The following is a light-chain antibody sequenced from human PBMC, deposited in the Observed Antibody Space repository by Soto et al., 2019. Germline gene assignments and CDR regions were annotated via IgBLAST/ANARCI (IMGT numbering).Light chain of an antibody. CDR3: QQYTTYYS. CDR2: KAS. J-gene: IGKJ2*03. CDR1: QSIETW. Sequence: IQMTQSPSTLSASVADRVTITCRASQSIETWLAWYQQKPGKAPKLLIYKASTLQSGVPSRFSGSGSGADFTLTISSLQPDDFGTYYCQQYTTYYSFGQGTKV. V-gene: IGKV1-5*03.